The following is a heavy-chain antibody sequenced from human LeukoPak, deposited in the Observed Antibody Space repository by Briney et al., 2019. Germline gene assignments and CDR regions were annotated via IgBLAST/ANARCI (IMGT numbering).Heavy chain of an antibody. CDR1: GGSISSYY. CDR2: ISDIGST. J-gene: IGHJ4*02. Sequence: ASETLSLTCTVSGGSISSYYWSWIRQPPGKGLEWIAYISDIGSTNYNPSLKSRVTISLDTSKNQFSLKLSSVTAADTAVYYCASGTHYYDSSGLDYWGQGTLVTVSS. V-gene: IGHV4-59*01. CDR3: ASGTHYYDSSGLDY. D-gene: IGHD3-22*01.